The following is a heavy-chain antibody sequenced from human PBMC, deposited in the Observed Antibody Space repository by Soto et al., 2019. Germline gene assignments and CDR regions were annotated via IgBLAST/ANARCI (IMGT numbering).Heavy chain of an antibody. Sequence: ASVKVSCKASGYTFTGYYMHWVRQAPGQGLEWMGWINPNSGGTNYAQKFQGRATMTRDTSISTAYMELSRLRSDDTAVYYCAREAHYSSGWYGRGSYNWFDPWGQGTLVTVSS. V-gene: IGHV1-2*02. J-gene: IGHJ5*02. CDR2: INPNSGGT. CDR1: GYTFTGYY. D-gene: IGHD6-19*01. CDR3: AREAHYSSGWYGRGSYNWFDP.